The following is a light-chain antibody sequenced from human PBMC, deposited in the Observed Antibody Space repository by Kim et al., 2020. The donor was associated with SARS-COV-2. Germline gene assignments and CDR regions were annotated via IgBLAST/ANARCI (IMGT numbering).Light chain of an antibody. CDR3: QKAYGV. CDR2: GAS. J-gene: IGKJ4*01. V-gene: IGKV3D-7*01. CDR1: QSVSSSY. Sequence: EIVMTQSPATLSLSPGERATLSCRASQSVSSSYLSWYQQKPGQAPRLLIYGASTRATGIPARFSGSGSGTDFTLTISSLQPEDFAVYYCQKAYGVFGGGTKVYIK.